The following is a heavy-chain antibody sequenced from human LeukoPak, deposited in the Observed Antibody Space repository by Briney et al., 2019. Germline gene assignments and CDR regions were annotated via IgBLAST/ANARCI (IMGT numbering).Heavy chain of an antibody. CDR1: GFTFDDYA. Sequence: GGSLRLSCAASGFTFDDYAMHWVRQAPGKGLEWVSGISWNSGSIGYADSVKGRFTISRDNAKNSLYLQMSSLRAEDTAVYYCTRVEETATTAAIIRKYSYYYYYMDVWGKGNTVTVSS. CDR2: ISWNSGSI. D-gene: IGHD4-11*01. J-gene: IGHJ6*03. CDR3: TRVEETATTAAIIRKYSYYYYYMDV. V-gene: IGHV3-9*01.